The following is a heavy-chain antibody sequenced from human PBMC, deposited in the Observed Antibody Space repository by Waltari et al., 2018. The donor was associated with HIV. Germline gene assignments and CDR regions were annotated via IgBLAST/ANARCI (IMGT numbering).Heavy chain of an antibody. Sequence: EVQLVESGGGLIQPGGSLRPPCAASDFTVSSDYMSGVRQAPGKGLGWVSVIYSGGSTYYADSVKGRFTISRDNSKNTLYLQMNSLRAEDTAIYYCARGSEYSGYADAFDIWGQGTMVTVSS. CDR3: ARGSEYSGYADAFDI. D-gene: IGHD5-12*01. CDR1: DFTVSSDY. J-gene: IGHJ3*02. CDR2: IYSGGST. V-gene: IGHV3-53*01.